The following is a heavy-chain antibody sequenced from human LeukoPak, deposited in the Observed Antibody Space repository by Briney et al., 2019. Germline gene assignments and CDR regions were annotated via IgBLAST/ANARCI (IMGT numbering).Heavy chain of an antibody. CDR2: ISSSGSTI. J-gene: IGHJ6*02. CDR1: GFTFSDYY. CDR3: ARGYTDLGGGYAMDV. Sequence: PGGSLRLSCAASGFTFSDYYMTWIRQAPGKGLEWVSYISSSGSTISYADSVEGRFTISRDNAKNSLSLQMNSLRADDTAVYYCARGYTDLGGGYAMDVWGQGTTVTVSS. D-gene: IGHD5-18*01. V-gene: IGHV3-11*01.